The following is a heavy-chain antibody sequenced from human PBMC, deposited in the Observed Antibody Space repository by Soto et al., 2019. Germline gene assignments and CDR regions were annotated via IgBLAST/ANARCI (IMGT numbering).Heavy chain of an antibody. CDR2: IHYTGGT. CDR1: GGSISGYS. J-gene: IGHJ4*02. D-gene: IGHD6-19*01. V-gene: IGHV4-59*08. CDR3: ARRTKLGTAWYPDC. Sequence: QVHLQESGPGLVKPSETLSLTCAVSGGSISGYSWSWIRQPPGKGLEWIGNIHYTGGTNYNPPLKSRLTISLDTSKIQISLQLPSVTAADTAIYYCARRTKLGTAWYPDCWGQGTLVTVSS.